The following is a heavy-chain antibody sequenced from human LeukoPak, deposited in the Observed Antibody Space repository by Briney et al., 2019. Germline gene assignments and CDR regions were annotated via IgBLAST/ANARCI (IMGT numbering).Heavy chain of an antibody. V-gene: IGHV4-30-2*01. J-gene: IGHJ5*02. CDR1: GDSLSSSTCN. Sequence: SQTLSLTCKVSGDSLSSSTCNWSWIRQPPGKGLEWIGYISQSGNSYFTPSLKSRATISVGRSKNQFSLTLTSVTAADTAVYYCARESTNWFDPWGQGTLVTVSS. CDR3: ARESTNWFDP. CDR2: ISQSGNS.